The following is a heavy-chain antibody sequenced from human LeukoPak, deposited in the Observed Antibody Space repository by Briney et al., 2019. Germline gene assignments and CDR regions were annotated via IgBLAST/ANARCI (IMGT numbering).Heavy chain of an antibody. D-gene: IGHD3-10*01. CDR2: INPNSGGT. V-gene: IGHV1-2*02. CDR3: ARGGVLLWFGDAFDI. J-gene: IGHJ3*02. Sequence: ASVKVSCKASGGTFSSYAISWVRQAPGQGLEWMGWINPNSGGTNYAQKFQGRVTMTRDTSISTAYMELSRLRSDDTAVYYCARGGVLLWFGDAFDIWGQGTMVTVSS. CDR1: GGTFSSYA.